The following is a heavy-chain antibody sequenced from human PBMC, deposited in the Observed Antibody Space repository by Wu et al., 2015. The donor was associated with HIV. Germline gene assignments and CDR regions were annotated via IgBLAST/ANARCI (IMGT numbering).Heavy chain of an antibody. CDR1: GFTFTSSA. CDR3: AAPSGHANPMGFGEFSYKVGPGPTYYGMDV. CDR2: IVVGSGNT. Sequence: QMQLVQSGPEVKKPGTSVKVSCKASGFTFTSSAMQWVRQARGQRLEWIGWIVVGSGNTNYAQKFQERVTITRDMSTSTAYMELSSLRSEDTAVYYCAAPSGHANPMGFGEFSYKVGPGPTYYGMDVWGQGTNGQPSP. V-gene: IGHV1-58*02. D-gene: IGHD3-10*01. J-gene: IGHJ6*02.